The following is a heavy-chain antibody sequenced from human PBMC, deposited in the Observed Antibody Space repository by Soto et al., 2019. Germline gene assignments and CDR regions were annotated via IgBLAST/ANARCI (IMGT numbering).Heavy chain of an antibody. CDR1: GGTFSSYA. Sequence: SVKVSCKASGGTFSSYAISWVRQAPGQGLEWMGGIIPIFGTANYAQKFQGRVTITADESTSTAYMELSSLRSEDTAVYYCARGSGERRGWFDPWGQGTLVAVSS. CDR3: ARGSGERRGWFDP. D-gene: IGHD1-1*01. V-gene: IGHV1-69*13. CDR2: IIPIFGTA. J-gene: IGHJ5*02.